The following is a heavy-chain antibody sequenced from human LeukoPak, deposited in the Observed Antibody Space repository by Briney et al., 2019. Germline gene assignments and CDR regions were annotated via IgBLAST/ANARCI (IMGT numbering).Heavy chain of an antibody. J-gene: IGHJ4*02. CDR3: AGGRYAEADY. Sequence: SETLSLTCAVYGGSFSGYYWSWIRQPPGKGLEWIGGINHSGSTNYNPSLKSRVTISVDTSKNQFSLKLSSVTAADTAVYYCAGGRYAEADYWGQGTLVTVSS. CDR1: GGSFSGYY. V-gene: IGHV4-34*01. D-gene: IGHD3-9*01. CDR2: INHSGST.